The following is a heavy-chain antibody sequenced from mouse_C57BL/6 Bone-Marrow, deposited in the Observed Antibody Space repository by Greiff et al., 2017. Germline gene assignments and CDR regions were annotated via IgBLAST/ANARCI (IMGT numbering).Heavy chain of an antibody. Sequence: VQLQQSGAELMKPGASVKLSCKATGYTFTGYWIEWVKQRPGHGLEWIGEILPGSGSTNYNEKFKGTATFTADTYYNTAYMQLSRLTTEDSAIYYCARRDYYGSSFAYWGQGTLVTVSA. V-gene: IGHV1-9*01. D-gene: IGHD1-1*01. CDR3: ARRDYYGSSFAY. J-gene: IGHJ3*01. CDR2: ILPGSGST. CDR1: GYTFTGYW.